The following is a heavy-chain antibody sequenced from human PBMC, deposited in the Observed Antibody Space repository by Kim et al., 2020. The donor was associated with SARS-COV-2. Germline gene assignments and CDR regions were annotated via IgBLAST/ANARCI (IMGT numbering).Heavy chain of an antibody. J-gene: IGHJ4*02. CDR2: INHSGGT. CDR1: GGSFSGYY. Sequence: SETLSLTCAVYGGSFSGYYWSWIRQPPGKGLEWIGEINHSGGTNYNPSLKSRVTISVDTSKNQFSLKLSSVTAADTAVYYCARGDRCGGDCYSGNFDYWGQGTLVTVSS. CDR3: ARGDRCGGDCYSGNFDY. D-gene: IGHD2-21*02. V-gene: IGHV4-34*01.